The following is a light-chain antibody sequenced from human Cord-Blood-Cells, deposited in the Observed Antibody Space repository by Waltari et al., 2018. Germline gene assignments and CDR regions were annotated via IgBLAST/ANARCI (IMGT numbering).Light chain of an antibody. CDR1: SSDVGSYNL. Sequence: QSALTQPASVSGSPGQSIPISCTGTSSDVGSYNLVSWYKRHPGKAPKPMMYEGSKRPSGVSNRFSGSKSGNTASLTISGLQAEDEADYYCCSYAGSSTWVFGGGTKLTVL. J-gene: IGLJ3*02. CDR3: CSYAGSSTWV. V-gene: IGLV2-23*01. CDR2: EGS.